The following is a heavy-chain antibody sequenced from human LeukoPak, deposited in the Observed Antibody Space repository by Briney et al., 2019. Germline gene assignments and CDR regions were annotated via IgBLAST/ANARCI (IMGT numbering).Heavy chain of an antibody. V-gene: IGHV1-46*01. D-gene: IGHD2-8*02. CDR3: AREESGGYFDY. CDR1: GYTFTSYY. Sequence: GASVKVSCKASGYTFTSYYMHWVRQAPGPGLEWMGLINPSGTNTNYAQKFRGRVTMTRDTSTSTVYMDLSSLRSEDTAMYFCAREESGGYFDYWGQGTLVTVSS. J-gene: IGHJ4*02. CDR2: INPSGTNT.